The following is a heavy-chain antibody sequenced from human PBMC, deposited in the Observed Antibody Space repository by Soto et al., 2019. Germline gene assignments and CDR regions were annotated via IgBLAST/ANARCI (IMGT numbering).Heavy chain of an antibody. Sequence: SETLSLTCSVSGASVSSGSFYWSWIRQPPGKGLEWIGFIYNNETFNYNPSLKSRVTLSVDTSKHQFSLKLSSVTAADTAVYYCARVPLRYRSSHNFDSWGQGALVTVSS. CDR3: ARVPLRYRSSHNFDS. CDR1: GASVSSGSFY. V-gene: IGHV4-61*01. D-gene: IGHD5-12*01. CDR2: IYNNETF. J-gene: IGHJ4*02.